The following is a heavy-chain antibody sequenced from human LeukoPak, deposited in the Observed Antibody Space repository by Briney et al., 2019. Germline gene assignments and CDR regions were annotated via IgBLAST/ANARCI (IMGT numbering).Heavy chain of an antibody. J-gene: IGHJ4*02. CDR2: INPNSGGT. CDR3: ARNTRGWYGFDY. V-gene: IGHV1-2*02. D-gene: IGHD6-19*01. Sequence: GASVKVSCKASGYTFTSYGISWVRQAPGQGLEWMGWINPNSGGTNYAQKFQGRVTMTRDTSISTAYMELSRLRSDDTAVYYCARNTRGWYGFDYWGQGTLVTVSS. CDR1: GYTFTSYG.